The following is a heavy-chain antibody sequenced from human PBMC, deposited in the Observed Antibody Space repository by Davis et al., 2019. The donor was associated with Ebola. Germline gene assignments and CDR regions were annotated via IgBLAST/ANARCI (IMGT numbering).Heavy chain of an antibody. CDR2: INHSGTT. D-gene: IGHD2-8*01. CDR1: SGSFSGYY. V-gene: IGHV4-34*01. J-gene: IGHJ5*02. CDR3: ARGPPDIVLMVYDEFANGGWFDP. Sequence: SETLSLTCAVYSGSFSGYYWGWIRQPPGKGLEWIGEINHSGTTNYNPSLKSRVTISVDTSKNQFSLKLSSVTAADTAVYYCARGPPDIVLMVYDEFANGGWFDPWGQGTLVTVSS.